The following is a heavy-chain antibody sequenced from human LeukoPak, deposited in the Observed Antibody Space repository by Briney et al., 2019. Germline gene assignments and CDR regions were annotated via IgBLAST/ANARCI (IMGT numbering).Heavy chain of an antibody. V-gene: IGHV3-33*08. J-gene: IGHJ4*02. Sequence: PGGSLRLSCAASGFTFSSYWMSWVRQAPGKGLEWVAAMWADGIQKYYSDAVTGRFTVSGDNSQNMLFLQMNSLRVEDTAVYYCARDPSRYSGDYWGPGTLVIVSS. CDR3: ARDPSRYSGDY. CDR2: MWADGIQK. CDR1: GFTFSSYW. D-gene: IGHD5-18*01.